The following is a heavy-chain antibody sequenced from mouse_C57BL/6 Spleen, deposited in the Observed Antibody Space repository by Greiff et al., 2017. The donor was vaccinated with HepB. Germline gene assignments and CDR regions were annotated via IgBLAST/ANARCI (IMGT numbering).Heavy chain of an antibody. D-gene: IGHD1-1*01. CDR2: ISSGSSTI. J-gene: IGHJ3*01. V-gene: IGHV5-17*01. CDR3: ARTAFTTRAWFAY. Sequence: EVQVVESGGGLVKPGGSLKLSCAASGFTFSDYGMHWVRQAPEKGLEWVAYISSGSSTIYYADTVKGRFTISRDNAKNTLFLQMTSLRSEDTAMYYCARTAFTTRAWFAYWGQGTLVTVSA. CDR1: GFTFSDYG.